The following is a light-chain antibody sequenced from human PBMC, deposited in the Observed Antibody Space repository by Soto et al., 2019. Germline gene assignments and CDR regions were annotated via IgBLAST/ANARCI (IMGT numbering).Light chain of an antibody. CDR1: QAISSY. CDR2: ATS. J-gene: IGKJ4*01. Sequence: DIQLTQSPSSLSASVGDRVTITCRASQAISSYLAWYQQKPGKVPALLLYATSTLQSGAPSRFSGSGSGTDFTLTISSLQPEDVATYYCHKYNHAPTFGGGTKVEIK. V-gene: IGKV1-27*01. CDR3: HKYNHAPT.